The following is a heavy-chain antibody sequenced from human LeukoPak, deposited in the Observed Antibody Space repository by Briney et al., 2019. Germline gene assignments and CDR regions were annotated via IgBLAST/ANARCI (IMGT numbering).Heavy chain of an antibody. CDR1: GFSFGDYY. CDR2: ISITGTTI. Sequence: GGSLRLSCAASGFSFGDYYMSWIRQAPGKGLEWVSYISITGTTIYHADSVEGRFTISRDNAKNLLYLQMNSLRAEDTAVYYCARDHRVAGGDYWGQGTLVTVSS. CDR3: ARDHRVAGGDY. D-gene: IGHD1-14*01. V-gene: IGHV3-11*04. J-gene: IGHJ4*02.